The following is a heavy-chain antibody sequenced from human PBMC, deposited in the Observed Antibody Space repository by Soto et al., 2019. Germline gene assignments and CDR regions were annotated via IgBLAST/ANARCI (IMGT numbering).Heavy chain of an antibody. CDR3: AKDRVVATNTEGGGPFWFDR. D-gene: IGHD2-15*01. CDR2: ISGSGGST. Sequence: GGSLRLSCASSGFTFSSYAMSWVRQAPGKGLEWVSAISGSGGSTYYADSVKGRFTISRDNSKNTLYLQMNSLRAEDTAVYYCAKDRVVATNTEGGGPFWFDRWGQGTLVTVAS. J-gene: IGHJ5*02. CDR1: GFTFSSYA. V-gene: IGHV3-23*01.